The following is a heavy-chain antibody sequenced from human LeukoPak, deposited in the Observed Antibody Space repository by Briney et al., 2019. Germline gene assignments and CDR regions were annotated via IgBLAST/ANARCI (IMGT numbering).Heavy chain of an antibody. CDR1: GFTFSTYF. D-gene: IGHD2-2*01. Sequence: GGSLRLSCAASGFTFSTYFVNWVRQAPGKGLEWVSSISSSSSYIYYADSVKGRFTISRDNAKNSLYLQMNSLRAEDTAVYYCARGGWQYQLLPGTYDYWGQGTLVTVSS. CDR3: ARGGWQYQLLPGTYDY. CDR2: ISSSSSYI. J-gene: IGHJ4*02. V-gene: IGHV3-21*01.